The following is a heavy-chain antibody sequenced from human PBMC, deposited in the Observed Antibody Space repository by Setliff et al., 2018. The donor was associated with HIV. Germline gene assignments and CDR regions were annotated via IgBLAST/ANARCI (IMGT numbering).Heavy chain of an antibody. CDR3: ARIHDYGGIDI. J-gene: IGHJ3*02. CDR1: GGSISSNSYY. CDR2: IYYSGST. Sequence: SETLSLTCTVSGGSISSNSYYWGWIRQPPGKGLEWIGSIYYSGSTYYNPSLKSRVTISVDTSKNQFSLKLSSVTAADTAVYYCARIHDYGGIDIWGQGTMVTVSS. D-gene: IGHD4-17*01. V-gene: IGHV4-39*01.